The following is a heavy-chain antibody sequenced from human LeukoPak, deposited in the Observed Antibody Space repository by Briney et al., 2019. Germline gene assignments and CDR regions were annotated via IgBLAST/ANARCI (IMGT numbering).Heavy chain of an antibody. Sequence: GGSLRLSCAASGFTFTNYWMTWVRQAPGKGLEWVANIKQDGSVKYYVDPVKGRFTISRDNAKNSLYLQMNSLRAEDTAVYNCARIGYSSSSLDFWGRGTLVTVSS. J-gene: IGHJ4*02. CDR1: GFTFTNYW. CDR2: IKQDGSVK. V-gene: IGHV3-7*03. CDR3: ARIGYSSSSLDF. D-gene: IGHD6-6*01.